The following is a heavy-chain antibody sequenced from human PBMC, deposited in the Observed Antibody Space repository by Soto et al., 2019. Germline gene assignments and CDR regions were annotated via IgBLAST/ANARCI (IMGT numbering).Heavy chain of an antibody. CDR1: GGSISSSSYY. V-gene: IGHV4-39*01. D-gene: IGHD3-3*01. CDR3: ARNTNYYDFWSGYYSELFDY. CDR2: IYYSGIT. J-gene: IGHJ4*02. Sequence: SETLSLTCTVSGGSISSSSYYWVWIRQPPGKGLEWIGSIYYSGITYYNPSLKSRVTISVDTSKNQFSLKLSSVTAADTAVYYCARNTNYYDFWSGYYSELFDYWGQGTLVTVSS.